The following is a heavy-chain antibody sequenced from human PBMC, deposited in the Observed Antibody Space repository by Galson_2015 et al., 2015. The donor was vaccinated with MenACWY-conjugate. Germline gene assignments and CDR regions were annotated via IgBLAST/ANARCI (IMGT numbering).Heavy chain of an antibody. CDR1: GGSISSTSSY. Sequence: ETLSLTCTVSGGSISSTSSYWGWIRQPPGKGLDWIGSIYYSGRTYYNPSLKSRITISVDTSKNQFSLQLTSVTAADTAVYYCARQDTGSYSSSRPDDYWGQGTLVIVSS. CDR3: ARQDTGSYSSSRPDDY. J-gene: IGHJ4*02. V-gene: IGHV4-39*01. CDR2: IYYSGRT. D-gene: IGHD6-13*01.